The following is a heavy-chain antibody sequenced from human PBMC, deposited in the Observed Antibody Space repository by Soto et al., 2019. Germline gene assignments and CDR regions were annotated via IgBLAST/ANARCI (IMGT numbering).Heavy chain of an antibody. Sequence: QVQLQQWGAGLLKPSETLSLTCAVYGGSFSGYYWSWIRQPPGKGLEWIGEINHSGSTNYNPSLKGRVTISVDTSKNQFSLKLSSVTAADTAVYYCARGLRITMVRGVTFDPWGQGTLVTVSS. J-gene: IGHJ5*02. CDR3: ARGLRITMVRGVTFDP. CDR1: GGSFSGYY. V-gene: IGHV4-34*01. CDR2: INHSGST. D-gene: IGHD3-10*01.